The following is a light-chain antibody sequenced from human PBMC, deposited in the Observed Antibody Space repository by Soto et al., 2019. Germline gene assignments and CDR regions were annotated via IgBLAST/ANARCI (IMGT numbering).Light chain of an antibody. V-gene: IGKV2-28*01. J-gene: IGKJ2*01. CDR2: LGS. CDR1: QSLLYSNGYNY. Sequence: DIVMTQSPLSLPVTPGEPASISCRSSQSLLYSNGYNYLDWYLQKLGQSPQLLFYLGSSRAYGVPDRFSGSGSGTDFTLKISRVEAEDVGVYYCMQALQTPYTFGQGTKLEIK. CDR3: MQALQTPYT.